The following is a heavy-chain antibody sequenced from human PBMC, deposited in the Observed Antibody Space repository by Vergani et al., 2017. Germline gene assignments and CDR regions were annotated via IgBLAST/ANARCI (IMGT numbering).Heavy chain of an antibody. CDR3: ARNPYCGGDCYSDAFDI. D-gene: IGHD2-21*02. Sequence: QVQLQESGPGLVKPSETLSLTCTVSGGSISSYYWSWIRQPPGKGLEWIGYIYYSGSTNYNPYLKSRVTISVDTSKNQFSLKLSSVTAADTAVYYCARNPYCGGDCYSDAFDIWGQRTMVTVSS. V-gene: IGHV4-59*01. J-gene: IGHJ3*02. CDR2: IYYSGST. CDR1: GGSISSYY.